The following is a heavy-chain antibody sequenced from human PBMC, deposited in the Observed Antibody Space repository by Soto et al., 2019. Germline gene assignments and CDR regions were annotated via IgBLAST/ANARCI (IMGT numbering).Heavy chain of an antibody. Sequence: SETLSLTCTVSGGSVSSGSYYWSWIRQPPGKGLEWIGYIYYSGSTNYNPSLKSRVTISVDTPKNQFSLKLNSVTAADTAVYYCARDGAYYYDSSGYYYLFDYWGQGTLVTVSS. J-gene: IGHJ4*02. CDR3: ARDGAYYYDSSGYYYLFDY. D-gene: IGHD3-22*01. CDR1: GGSVSSGSYY. V-gene: IGHV4-61*01. CDR2: IYYSGST.